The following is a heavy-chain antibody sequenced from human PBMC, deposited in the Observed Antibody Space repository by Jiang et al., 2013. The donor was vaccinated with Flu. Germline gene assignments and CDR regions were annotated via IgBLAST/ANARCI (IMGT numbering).Heavy chain of an antibody. CDR1: GDTFTTYY. J-gene: IGHJ3*02. V-gene: IGHV1-46*01. Sequence: SGAEVKKPGASVKVSCKASGDTFTTYYMHWVRQAPGQGLECMGIINPSDGSTTYAQKFQGRVSMTRDTSTSTVYMELSSLRSDDTAVYYCAREGIVEMLTKAFDIWGQGTMVTVSS. CDR2: INPSDGST. D-gene: IGHD5-24*01. CDR3: AREGIVEMLTKAFDI.